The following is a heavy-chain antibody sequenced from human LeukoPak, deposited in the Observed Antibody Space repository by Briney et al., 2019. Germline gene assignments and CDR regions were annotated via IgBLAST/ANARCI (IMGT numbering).Heavy chain of an antibody. Sequence: SENPVLPCPVSGGSISSSSHYWSWIRQPPGKGLEWISRINYSGSTYYNPSLKSRVTISADTSKNQFSLKLSSVTAADTAVFYCVRYVVYGSGIYYLTYWRQGTVVTVSS. CDR2: INYSGST. D-gene: IGHD3-10*01. V-gene: IGHV4-39*01. CDR1: GGSISSSSHY. CDR3: VRYVVYGSGIYYLTY. J-gene: IGHJ4*02.